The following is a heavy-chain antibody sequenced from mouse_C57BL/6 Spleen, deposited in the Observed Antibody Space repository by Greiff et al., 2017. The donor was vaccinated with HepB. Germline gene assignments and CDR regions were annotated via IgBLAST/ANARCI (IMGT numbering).Heavy chain of an antibody. Sequence: EVKLQESGAELVRPGSSVKMSCKTSGYTFTSYGINWVKQRPGQGLEWIGYIYIGNGYTEYNEKFKGKATLTSDTSSSTAYMQLSSLTSEDSAIYFCARSDYGSSSAWFAYWGQGTLVTVSA. V-gene: IGHV1-58*01. CDR2: IYIGNGYT. CDR3: ARSDYGSSSAWFAY. D-gene: IGHD1-1*01. CDR1: GYTFTSYG. J-gene: IGHJ3*01.